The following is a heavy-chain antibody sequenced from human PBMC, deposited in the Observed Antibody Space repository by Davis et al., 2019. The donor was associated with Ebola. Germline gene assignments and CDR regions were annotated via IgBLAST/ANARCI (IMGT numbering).Heavy chain of an antibody. D-gene: IGHD3-16*01. J-gene: IGHJ4*02. CDR2: ISNSGST. CDR1: GCSISSGDYY. CDR3: VRVGWGAH. Sequence: MPSETLSLTCTVSGCSISSGDYYWSWIRQPPGKGLEWIGFISNSGSTSYSPSLKSRATISLDTSKNQFSLNLDSVTAADAAVYYCVRVGWGAHWGQGTLVTVSS. V-gene: IGHV4-61*08.